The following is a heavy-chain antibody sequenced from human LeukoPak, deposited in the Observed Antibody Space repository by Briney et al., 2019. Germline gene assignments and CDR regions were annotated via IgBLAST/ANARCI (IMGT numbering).Heavy chain of an antibody. CDR3: AGDPSDDYYGSGSTIPPYYFDY. V-gene: IGHV3-30-3*01. D-gene: IGHD3-10*01. J-gene: IGHJ4*02. CDR1: GFTFSSYA. CDR2: ISYDGSHK. Sequence: GGSLRLSCAASGFTFSSYAMHWVRQTPGKGLEWVAVISYDGSHKYYADSVKGRFTISRDNFKNTLYLRLNSLRAEDRAVYYCAGDPSDDYYGSGSTIPPYYFDYWGQGTLVTVSS.